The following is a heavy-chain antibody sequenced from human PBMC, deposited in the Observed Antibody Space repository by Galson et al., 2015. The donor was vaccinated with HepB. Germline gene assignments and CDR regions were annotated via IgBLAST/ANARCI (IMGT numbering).Heavy chain of an antibody. D-gene: IGHD3-22*01. CDR3: ARDLSWYYDSSGYYGY. Sequence: SLRLSCAASGFTFSSYWMSWVRQAPGKGLEWVANIKQDGSEKYYVDSVKGRFTISRDNAKNSLYLQMNSLRAEDTAVYYCARDLSWYYDSSGYYGYWGQGTLVTVSS. CDR2: IKQDGSEK. CDR1: GFTFSSYW. V-gene: IGHV3-7*03. J-gene: IGHJ4*02.